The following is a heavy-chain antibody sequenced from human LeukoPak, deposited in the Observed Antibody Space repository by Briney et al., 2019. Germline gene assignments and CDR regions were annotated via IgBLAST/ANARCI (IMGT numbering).Heavy chain of an antibody. CDR3: ARGGYCSSTSCRMDPYEFDY. Sequence: GGSLRLACAASGFTFSSYDMHWVRHATGKGLEWVSAIGTAGDTYYPGSVKGRFTISRENAKNSLYLQMNSLRAGDTAVYYCARGGYCSSTSCRMDPYEFDYWGQGTLVTVSS. J-gene: IGHJ4*02. D-gene: IGHD2-2*01. CDR1: GFTFSSYD. CDR2: IGTAGDT. V-gene: IGHV3-13*01.